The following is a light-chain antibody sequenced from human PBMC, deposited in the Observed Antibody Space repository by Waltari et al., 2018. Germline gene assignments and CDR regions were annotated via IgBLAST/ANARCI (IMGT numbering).Light chain of an antibody. V-gene: IGLV2-23*02. CDR1: SSAVGGYNL. CDR3: CSYAGSSTYV. CDR2: EVS. J-gene: IGLJ1*01. Sequence: QSALTQPASVSGSPGQSITISCTGTSSAVGGYNLVPWYQQHPGKAPKLMIYEVSERPSGVSNRFSGSKSGNTASLTISGLQAEDEADYYCCSYAGSSTYVFGTGTNVTVL.